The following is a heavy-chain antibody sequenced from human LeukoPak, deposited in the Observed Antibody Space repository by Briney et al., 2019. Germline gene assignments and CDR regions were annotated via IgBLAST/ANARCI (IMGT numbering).Heavy chain of an antibody. CDR2: INHSGST. Sequence: PGGSLRLSCAASGFTFSSYSMNWVRQPPGKGLEWIGEINHSGSTNYNPSLKSRVTISVDTSKNRFSLKLSSVTAADTAVYYCARGSRITIFGVVIPRIEFDYWGQGTLVTVSS. CDR3: ARGSRITIFGVVIPRIEFDY. D-gene: IGHD3-3*01. J-gene: IGHJ4*02. CDR1: GFTFSSYS. V-gene: IGHV4-34*01.